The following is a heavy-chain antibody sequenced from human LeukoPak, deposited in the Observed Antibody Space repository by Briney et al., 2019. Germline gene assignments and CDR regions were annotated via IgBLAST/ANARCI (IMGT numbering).Heavy chain of an antibody. Sequence: GGSLRLSCAASGFTFSSYAMHWVRQAPGKGLEWVAVISYDGSNKYYADSVKGRFTISRDDSKNTLYLQMNSLRAEDTAVYYRARDRYDFWSGYDYWGQGTLVTVSS. V-gene: IGHV3-30-3*01. CDR3: ARDRYDFWSGYDY. J-gene: IGHJ4*02. D-gene: IGHD3-3*01. CDR2: ISYDGSNK. CDR1: GFTFSSYA.